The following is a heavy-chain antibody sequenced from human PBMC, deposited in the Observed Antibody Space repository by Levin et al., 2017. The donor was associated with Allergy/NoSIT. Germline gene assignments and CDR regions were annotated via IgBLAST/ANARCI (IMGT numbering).Heavy chain of an antibody. CDR1: GGSISSSSYY. V-gene: IGHV4-39*01. CDR2: IYYSGST. D-gene: IGHD1-7*01. CDR3: ARRSGGWNYVRIFDY. J-gene: IGHJ4*02. Sequence: SETLSLTCTVSGGSISSSSYYWGWIRQPPGKGLEWIGSIYYSGSTYYNPSLKSRVTISVDTSKNQFSLKLSSVTAADTAVYYCARRSGGWNYVRIFDYWGQGTLVTVSS.